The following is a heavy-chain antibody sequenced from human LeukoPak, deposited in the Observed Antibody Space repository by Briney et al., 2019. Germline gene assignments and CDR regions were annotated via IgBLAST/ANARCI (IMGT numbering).Heavy chain of an antibody. CDR3: ARVLRDYSSSYYYYMDV. CDR2: MNPNSGNT. D-gene: IGHD6-6*01. J-gene: IGHJ6*03. CDR1: GYTFTSYD. Sequence: GASVKVSCKASGYTFTSYDINWVRQATGQGLEWMGWMNPNSGNTGYAQKFQGRVTMTRNTSIRTAYMELSSLQSEDTAVYYCARVLRDYSSSYYYYMDVWGKGTTVTVSS. V-gene: IGHV1-8*01.